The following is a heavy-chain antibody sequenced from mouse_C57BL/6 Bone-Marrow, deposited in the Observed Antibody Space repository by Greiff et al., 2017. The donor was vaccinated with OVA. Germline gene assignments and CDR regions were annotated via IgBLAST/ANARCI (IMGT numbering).Heavy chain of an antibody. CDR1: GYSITSGYY. D-gene: IGHD1-1*01. Sequence: EESGPGLVKPSQSLSLTCSVTGYSITSGYYWNWIRQFPGNKLEWMGYISYDGSNNYNPSLKNRISITRDTSKNQFFLKLNSVTTEDTATYYCARGTTVDYWGQGTTLTVSS. J-gene: IGHJ2*01. CDR2: ISYDGSN. CDR3: ARGTTVDY. V-gene: IGHV3-6*01.